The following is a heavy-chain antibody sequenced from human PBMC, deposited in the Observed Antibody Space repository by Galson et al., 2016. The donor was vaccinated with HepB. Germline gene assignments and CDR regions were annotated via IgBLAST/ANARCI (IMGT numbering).Heavy chain of an antibody. CDR2: IYHSGTT. CDR1: GDPISSGGYY. J-gene: IGHJ4*02. V-gene: IGHV4-31*03. D-gene: IGHD3-22*01. CDR3: AREGGYYDSSGHYYSTPFDY. Sequence: LSLTCTVSGDPISSGGYYWSWIRQHPGKGLEWIGYIYHSGTTYYNPSPNSRVTISVDTSKNQFSLNLSSVTAADTALYYCAREGGYYDSSGHYYSTPFDYWGQGALVTVSS.